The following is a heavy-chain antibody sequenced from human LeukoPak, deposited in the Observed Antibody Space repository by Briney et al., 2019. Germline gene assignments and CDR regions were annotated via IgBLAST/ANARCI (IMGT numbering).Heavy chain of an antibody. CDR3: VADRNY. CDR1: GGSISSSIYY. J-gene: IGHJ4*02. V-gene: IGHV4-39*07. Sequence: SETLSLTCTVSGGSISSSIYYWGWIRQPPGQGLEWIGSIHYSGSTYYNPSLKSRVTISADTSKNQFYLKLTSVTAADTAVYYCVADRNYWGRGILVTVS. CDR2: IHYSGST.